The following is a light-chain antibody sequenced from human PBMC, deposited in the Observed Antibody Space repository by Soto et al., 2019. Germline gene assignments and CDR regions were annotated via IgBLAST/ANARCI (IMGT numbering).Light chain of an antibody. Sequence: LTQPPSASGTPGQRVTISCSGSSSNIGSNTVNWYQQLPGTAPKLLIYSNNQRPSGVPDRFSGSKSGTSASLAISGLQSEDEADYYCAAWDDSLNGLVFGGGTKVTVL. CDR2: SNN. CDR1: SSNIGSNT. V-gene: IGLV1-44*01. CDR3: AAWDDSLNGLV. J-gene: IGLJ2*01.